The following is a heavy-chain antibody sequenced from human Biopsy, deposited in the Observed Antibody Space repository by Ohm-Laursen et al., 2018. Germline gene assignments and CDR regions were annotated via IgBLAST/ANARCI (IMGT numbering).Heavy chain of an antibody. CDR3: STGGGDFYYNGMDV. J-gene: IGHJ6*02. CDR2: IKSQFDGETT. Sequence: SLRLSRTASGFTFGDAWMCWIRQAPGTGLERVGRIKSQFDGETTDYAAPVKGRFIISRDDSKSTLFLQMNSLKVEDTGVYFCSTGGGDFYYNGMDVWGQGTRVTVSS. CDR1: GFTFGDAW. D-gene: IGHD3-16*01. V-gene: IGHV3-15*01.